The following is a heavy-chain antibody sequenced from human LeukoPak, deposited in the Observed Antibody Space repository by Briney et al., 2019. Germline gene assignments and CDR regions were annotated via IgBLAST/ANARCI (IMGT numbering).Heavy chain of an antibody. CDR2: IIPIFGTA. J-gene: IGHJ6*04. CDR3: ARGNIKYYYGSGSYFRPTQRVGYEMDV. V-gene: IGHV1-69*06. D-gene: IGHD3-10*01. Sequence: GASVKVSCKASGGTFSSYAISWVRQAPGQGLEWMGGIIPIFGTANYAQKFQGRVTITADKSTSTAYMELSSLRSEDTAVYYCARGNIKYYYGSGSYFRPTQRVGYEMDVWGKGTTVTISS. CDR1: GGTFSSYA.